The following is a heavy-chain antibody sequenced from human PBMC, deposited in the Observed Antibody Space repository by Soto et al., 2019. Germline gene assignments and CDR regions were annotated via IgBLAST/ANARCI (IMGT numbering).Heavy chain of an antibody. CDR1: GIPVSSNY. D-gene: IGHD3-10*01. CDR3: ARDGPYYYASRMDV. V-gene: IGHV3-53*04. CDR2: LHSGGDT. Sequence: GGSLRLSCVASGIPVSSNYMTWVRQAPGKGLEWVSVLHSGGDTYYANSVKGRFTISRHDSTNTLYLQMNSLTPEDTAVYYCARDGPYYYASRMDVWGQGTTVTVSS. J-gene: IGHJ6*02.